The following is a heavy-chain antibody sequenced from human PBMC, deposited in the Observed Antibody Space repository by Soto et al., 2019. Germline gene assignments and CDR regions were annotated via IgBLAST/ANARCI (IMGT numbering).Heavy chain of an antibody. Sequence: PXQTLSLTCAISGDSVSSNTAAWNWIRSSPSGGLEWLGRTYYRSNWRHDYAVSVKSRITVNPDTSKNHFSLQLNSVTPDDTAVYYCERGVAGSGFDLWGQGALVTVSS. CDR1: GDSVSSNTAA. CDR3: ERGVAGSGFDL. V-gene: IGHV6-1*01. D-gene: IGHD6-19*01. CDR2: TYYRSNWRH. J-gene: IGHJ4*02.